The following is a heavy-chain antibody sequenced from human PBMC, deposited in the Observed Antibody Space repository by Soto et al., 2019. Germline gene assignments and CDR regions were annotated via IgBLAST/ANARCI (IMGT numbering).Heavy chain of an antibody. CDR1: GFTFDDHA. J-gene: IGHJ4*02. CDR3: VKARGYYYDSSGYFWD. V-gene: IGHV3-9*01. CDR2: ISWNTDTI. D-gene: IGHD3-22*01. Sequence: EVQLVESGGGLVQPGRSLRLSCAASGFTFDDHAMHWDRQGPGMGLEWDSGISWNTDTIGYADSVKGRFTISRDNAKNTLYLQMNSLRAEDTALYYCVKARGYYYDSSGYFWDWGQGTFITVSS.